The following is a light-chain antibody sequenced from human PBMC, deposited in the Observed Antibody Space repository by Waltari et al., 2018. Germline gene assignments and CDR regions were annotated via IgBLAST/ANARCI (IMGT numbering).Light chain of an antibody. CDR1: QSLLQSSGYNY. Sequence: DIVMTQSPLCLPVTPGEPASISCRSSQSLLQSSGYNYLGWYLQEQGQCPQLMIYLGSNRAYGGPDRFSGSGSGTDFTMKITRVEAEDVGVYYCMQALQDPRTFGQGTKLEIK. CDR3: MQALQDPRT. J-gene: IGKJ2*01. V-gene: IGKV2-28*01. CDR2: LGS.